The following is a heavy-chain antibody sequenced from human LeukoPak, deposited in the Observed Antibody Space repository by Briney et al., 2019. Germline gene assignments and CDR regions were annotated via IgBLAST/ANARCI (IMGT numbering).Heavy chain of an antibody. CDR3: AREPSIAAAECY. CDR2: IYRGGST. J-gene: IGHJ4*02. D-gene: IGHD6-13*01. Sequence: GGSLRLSCTACGFTVSSNYMSWVRQAPRKGLEWVSVIYRGGSTYYADSVKGRFTISRDNSKNTLYLQMNSLRAEDTAVYYCAREPSIAAAECYWGQGTLVTVSS. CDR1: GFTVSSNY. V-gene: IGHV3-53*01.